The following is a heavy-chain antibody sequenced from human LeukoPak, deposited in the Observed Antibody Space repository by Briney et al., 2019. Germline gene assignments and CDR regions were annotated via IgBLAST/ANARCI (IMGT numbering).Heavy chain of an antibody. CDR3: ARSSSLATFDY. V-gene: IGHV3-13*01. Sequence: GGSLRLSCVASGFTFSIYDMHWVRQPRGKGLEWVSPIGLVGDTYYPGSVKGRFTISRENAKNSLYLEMNSLRAGDTAVYYCARSSSLATFDYWGQGTLVTVSP. CDR2: IGLVGDT. CDR1: GFTFSIYD. J-gene: IGHJ4*02.